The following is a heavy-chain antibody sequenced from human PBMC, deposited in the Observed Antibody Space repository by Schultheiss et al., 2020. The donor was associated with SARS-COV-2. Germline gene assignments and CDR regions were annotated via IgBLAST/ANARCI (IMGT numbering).Heavy chain of an antibody. Sequence: GGSLRLSCAASGFTFSSYAMHWVRQAPGKGLEWVSYISSSSSTIYYADSVKGRFTISRDNAKNSLYLQMNSLRAEDTAVYYCAKSVPAAIYYYYGMDVWGQGTTVTVSS. CDR2: ISSSSSTI. CDR1: GFTFSSYA. D-gene: IGHD2-2*02. V-gene: IGHV3-48*04. CDR3: AKSVPAAIYYYYGMDV. J-gene: IGHJ6*02.